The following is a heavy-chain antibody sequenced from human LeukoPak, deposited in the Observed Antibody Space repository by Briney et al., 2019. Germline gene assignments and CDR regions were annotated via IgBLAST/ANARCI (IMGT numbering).Heavy chain of an antibody. J-gene: IGHJ4*02. CDR2: INHSGST. CDR3: ARGRVKVDY. CDR1: GYSISSGYY. Sequence: SETLSLTCTVSGYSISSGYYWSWIRQPPGKGLEWIGEINHSGSTNYNPSLKSRVTISVDTSKNQFSLKLSSVTAADTAVYYCARGRVKVDYWGQGTLVTVSS. V-gene: IGHV4-38-2*02. D-gene: IGHD2-21*01.